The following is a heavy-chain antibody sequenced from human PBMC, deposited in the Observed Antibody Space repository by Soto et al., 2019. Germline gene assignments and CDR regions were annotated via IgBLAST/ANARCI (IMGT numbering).Heavy chain of an antibody. CDR2: IIPIFGTA. Sequence: QVQLVQSGAEVKKPGSSVKVSCKASGGTFSSYAISWVRQAPGQGLEWMGGIIPIFGTANYAQKFQGRVTLTADESTSTASVELSSLRSEETGVDCCASGPKWGGENWFDPWGQGTLVTVSS. V-gene: IGHV1-69*01. D-gene: IGHD7-27*01. CDR3: ASGPKWGGENWFDP. CDR1: GGTFSSYA. J-gene: IGHJ5*02.